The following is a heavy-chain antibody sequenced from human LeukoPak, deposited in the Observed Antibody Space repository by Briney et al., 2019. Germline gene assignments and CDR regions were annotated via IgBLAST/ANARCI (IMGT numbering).Heavy chain of an antibody. Sequence: PSETLSLTCTVSGGSISSGGYYWSWIRQHPGKGLEWIGYIYYSGSTYYNPSLKRRVTISVDTSKNQFSLKLSSVTAVDTAVYYCAASDYYGSGSHSFDYWGQGTLVTVSS. CDR3: AASDYYGSGSHSFDY. J-gene: IGHJ4*02. V-gene: IGHV4-31*03. CDR1: GGSISSGGYY. D-gene: IGHD3-10*01. CDR2: IYYSGST.